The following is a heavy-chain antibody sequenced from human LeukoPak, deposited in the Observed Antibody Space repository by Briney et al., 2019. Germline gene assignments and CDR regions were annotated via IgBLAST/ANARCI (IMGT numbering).Heavy chain of an antibody. J-gene: IGHJ4*02. V-gene: IGHV3-48*03. Sequence: PGGSLRLSCAASGFTFSSYETNWVRLAPGKGLEWVSYISSSGSNIYYADSVKGRFTISRDNAKNSLYLQMSNLRAEDTAVYYCARENDYGDRPFDYWGQGTLVTVSS. CDR1: GFTFSSYE. D-gene: IGHD4-17*01. CDR3: ARENDYGDRPFDY. CDR2: ISSSGSNI.